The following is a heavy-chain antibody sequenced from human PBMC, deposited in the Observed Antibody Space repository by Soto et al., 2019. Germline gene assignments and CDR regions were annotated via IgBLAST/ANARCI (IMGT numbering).Heavy chain of an antibody. J-gene: IGHJ4*02. Sequence: QLQLQESGPGLVRPSETLSLTCTVSGGSISSPNYYWGWIRQPPGKGLEWIGSILYSGRAYYSPSLRSRVTMSVDTSKNQFSLKLSTVTAADTAVYYCARQRRVAPRPVAVDYWGQGTRVTVSS. V-gene: IGHV4-39*01. CDR1: GGSISSPNYY. CDR2: ILYSGRA. CDR3: ARQRRVAPRPVAVDY. D-gene: IGHD3-3*01.